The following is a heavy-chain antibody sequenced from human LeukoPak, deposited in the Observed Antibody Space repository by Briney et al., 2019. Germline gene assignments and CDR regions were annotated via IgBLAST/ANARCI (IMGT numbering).Heavy chain of an antibody. J-gene: IGHJ4*02. Sequence: GGSLRLSCAASGFTFSDDYMSWIRQAPGKGLEWVSYISSSGYTIYYADSVKGRFTISRDNAKNSLFLQMNSLRAEDTAVYYCAKGSTIFGVVHLDYWGQGTLVTVSS. CDR2: ISSSGYTI. D-gene: IGHD3-3*01. V-gene: IGHV3-11*01. CDR3: AKGSTIFGVVHLDY. CDR1: GFTFSDDY.